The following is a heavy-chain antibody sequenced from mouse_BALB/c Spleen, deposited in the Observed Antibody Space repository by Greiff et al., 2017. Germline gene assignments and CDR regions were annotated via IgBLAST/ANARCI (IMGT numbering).Heavy chain of an antibody. D-gene: IGHD2-3*01. CDR1: GFTFSSFG. CDR2: ISSGSSTI. Sequence: EVQVVESGGGLVQPGGSRKLSCAASGFTFSSFGMHWVRQAPEKGLEWVAYISSGSSTIYYADTVKGRFTISRDNPKNTLFLQMTSLRSEDTAMYYCARGGYYLHFDYWGQGTTLTVSS. J-gene: IGHJ2*01. V-gene: IGHV5-17*02. CDR3: ARGGYYLHFDY.